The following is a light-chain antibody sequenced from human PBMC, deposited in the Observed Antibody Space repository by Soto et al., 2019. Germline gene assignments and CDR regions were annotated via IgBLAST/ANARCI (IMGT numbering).Light chain of an antibody. CDR3: MQGTHWPPT. CDR1: QRLVNSDGHTY. Sequence: VVMPPSPLSLPVTLGQAASISCRSSQRLVNSDGHTYLHWFQQRPGQSPRRLIYSVSTRDSGGPDRVSGSGAGADFTLKITRVESEDVGVYYCMQGTHWPPTFGQGTKVEI. J-gene: IGKJ1*01. CDR2: SVS. V-gene: IGKV2-30*01.